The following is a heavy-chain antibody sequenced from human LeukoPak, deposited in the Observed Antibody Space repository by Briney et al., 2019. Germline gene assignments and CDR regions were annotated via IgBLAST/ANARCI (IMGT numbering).Heavy chain of an antibody. V-gene: IGHV1-8*02. J-gene: IGHJ4*02. CDR1: GGTFSSYA. CDR3: ASMGVARYSGYDLDY. D-gene: IGHD5-12*01. Sequence: GASVKVSCKASGGTFSSYAINWVRQATGQGLEWMGWMNPNSGNTGYAQKFQGRVTMTRNTSISTAYMELSSLRSEDTAVYYCASMGVARYSGYDLDYWGQGTLVTVSS. CDR2: MNPNSGNT.